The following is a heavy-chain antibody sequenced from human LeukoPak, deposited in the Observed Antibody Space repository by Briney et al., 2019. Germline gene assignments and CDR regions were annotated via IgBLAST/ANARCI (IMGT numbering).Heavy chain of an antibody. D-gene: IGHD6-13*01. CDR2: ISGSGGST. J-gene: IGHJ6*02. V-gene: IGHV3-23*01. Sequence: PGGSLRLSCAASGFTFSSYAMSWVRQAPGKGLEWVSAISGSGGSTYYADSVKGRFTISRDNSKNTLYLQMDSLRAEDTAVYYCAGQQLGYYYYGMDVWGQGTTVTVSS. CDR3: AGQQLGYYYYGMDV. CDR1: GFTFSSYA.